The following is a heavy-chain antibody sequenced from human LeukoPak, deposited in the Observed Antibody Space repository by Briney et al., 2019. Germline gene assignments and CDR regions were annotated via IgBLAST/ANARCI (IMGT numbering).Heavy chain of an antibody. D-gene: IGHD2-2*01. Sequence: SSRYIYYADSVKGRFTISRHNAKNSLYLQMNSLRAEDTAVYYCARDLYIVVVPAPIKFDPWGQGALVTVSS. CDR3: ARDLYIVVVPAPIKFDP. J-gene: IGHJ5*02. CDR2: SSRYI. V-gene: IGHV3-21*01.